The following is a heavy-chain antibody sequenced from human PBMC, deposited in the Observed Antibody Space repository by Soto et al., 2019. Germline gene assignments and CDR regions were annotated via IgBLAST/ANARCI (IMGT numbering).Heavy chain of an antibody. CDR1: GFTFDDYA. V-gene: IGHV3-9*01. J-gene: IGHJ4*02. CDR2: ISWNSGNI. D-gene: IGHD5-18*01. CDR3: VRSKGGYSYGTPFDY. Sequence: PGGSLRLSCAGSGFTFDDYAMYWVRQVLGKGLEWVSSISWNSGNIGYADSVKGRFTTSRDNAENSLYLQMNSLRPEDTALYYCVRSKGGYSYGTPFDYWGQGT.